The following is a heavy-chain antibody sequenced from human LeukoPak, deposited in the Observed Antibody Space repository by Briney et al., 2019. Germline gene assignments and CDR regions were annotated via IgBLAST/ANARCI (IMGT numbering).Heavy chain of an antibody. D-gene: IGHD3-10*01. Sequence: PGGSLRLSCEAAGFTFNKNWMAWVRQAPGKGLEWVANIKHDGSEAYYLDSVKGRFTISRDNAKTSLFLQMNSLRADDTAVYYCVRYITRIDYGWGDKYDAFDMWGQGTMVTVSS. V-gene: IGHV3-7*01. CDR2: IKHDGSEA. CDR1: GFTFNKNW. J-gene: IGHJ3*02. CDR3: VRYITRIDYGWGDKYDAFDM.